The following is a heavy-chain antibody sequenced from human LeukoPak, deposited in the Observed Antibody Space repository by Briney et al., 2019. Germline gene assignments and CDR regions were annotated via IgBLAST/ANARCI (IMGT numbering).Heavy chain of an antibody. CDR1: GGSISSSNW. CDR3: ARLPLAAAEPRYYYGMDV. D-gene: IGHD6-13*01. CDR2: IYHSGST. V-gene: IGHV4-4*02. Sequence: SGTLSLTCAVSGGSISSSNWWSWVRQPPGKGLEWIGEIYHSGSTNYNPSLKSRVTISVDKSKNQFSLKLSSVTAADTAVYYCARLPLAAAEPRYYYGMDVWGQGTTVTVSS. J-gene: IGHJ6*02.